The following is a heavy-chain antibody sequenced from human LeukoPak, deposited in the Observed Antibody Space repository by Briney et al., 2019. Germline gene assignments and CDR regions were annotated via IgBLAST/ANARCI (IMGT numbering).Heavy chain of an antibody. V-gene: IGHV3-23*01. J-gene: IGHJ4*02. D-gene: IGHD6-19*01. Sequence: AGGSLRLSCAASGFTFSSFGMTWVRQAPGKGLEWVSAISDNGGSIFYADSVKGRFTISRDNSKNTLYLQMNSLRAEDTAVYYCAKPRYSSGDFDYWGQGTLVTVSS. CDR1: GFTFSSFG. CDR2: ISDNGGSI. CDR3: AKPRYSSGDFDY.